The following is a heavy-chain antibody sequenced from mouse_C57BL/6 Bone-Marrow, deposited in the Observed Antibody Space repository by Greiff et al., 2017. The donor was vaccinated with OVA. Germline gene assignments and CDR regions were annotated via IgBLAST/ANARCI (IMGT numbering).Heavy chain of an antibody. V-gene: IGHV1-4*01. CDR2: INPSSGYT. Sequence: VQVVESGAELARPGASVKMSCKASGYTFTSYTMHWVKQRPGQGLEWIGYINPSSGYTKYNQKFKEKATLTADKSSSTAYMQLSSLTSEDSAVYYCARTGALDYWGQGTTLTVSS. D-gene: IGHD4-1*01. CDR1: GYTFTSYT. CDR3: ARTGALDY. J-gene: IGHJ2*01.